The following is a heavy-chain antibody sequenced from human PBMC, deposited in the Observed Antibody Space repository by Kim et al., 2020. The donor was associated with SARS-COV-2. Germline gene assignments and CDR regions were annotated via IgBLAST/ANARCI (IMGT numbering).Heavy chain of an antibody. CDR2: IYYSGST. CDR3: ARGALYGSGSLPIDY. J-gene: IGHJ4*02. CDR1: GGSISSGGYY. V-gene: IGHV4-31*03. Sequence: SETLSLTCTVSGGSISSGGYYWSWIRQHPGKGLEWIGYIYYSGSTYYNPSLKSRVTISVDTSKNQFSLKLSSGTAADTAVYYCARGALYGSGSLPIDYWGQGTLVTVSS. D-gene: IGHD3-10*01.